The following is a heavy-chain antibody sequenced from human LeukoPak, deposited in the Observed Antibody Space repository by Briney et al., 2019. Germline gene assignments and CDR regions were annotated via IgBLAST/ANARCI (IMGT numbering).Heavy chain of an antibody. D-gene: IGHD6-25*01. V-gene: IGHV3-48*03. CDR1: GFTFSSYE. Sequence: PGGSLRLSCAASGFTFSSYEMNWVRQAPGKGLEWVSYISSSGSTIYYADSVKGRFTISRDNAKNSLYLQMNSLRAEDTAVYYCARARTGRYSSANHNWFDPWGQGTLVTVSS. J-gene: IGHJ5*02. CDR3: ARARTGRYSSANHNWFDP. CDR2: ISSSGSTI.